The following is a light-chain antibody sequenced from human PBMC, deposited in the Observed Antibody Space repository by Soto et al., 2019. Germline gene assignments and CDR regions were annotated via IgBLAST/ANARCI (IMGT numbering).Light chain of an antibody. J-gene: IGKJ1*01. Sequence: DIQMTQSPSTLSASVGDRVTITCRASQSISTWLAWYQQKPGNAPKLLIFDASNLESGVPSRFSGSGSGTEFPLTIDSLQPDDFATYYCQQYNSDSRTFGQGTELDI. CDR1: QSISTW. CDR3: QQYNSDSRT. CDR2: DAS. V-gene: IGKV1-5*01.